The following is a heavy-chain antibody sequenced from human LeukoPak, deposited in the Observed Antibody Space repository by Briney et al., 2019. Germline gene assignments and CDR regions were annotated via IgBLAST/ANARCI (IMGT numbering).Heavy chain of an antibody. Sequence: SETLSLTCRVSGSSISGHYWSWIRQPPGRGLEWIGYIYYIATTNYNPSLKSRVTISLDTSKNQFSLKLSSMTAADTAVYYCARGLEDYYFDSWGQGTLVTVSS. CDR1: GSSISGHY. CDR2: IYYIATT. D-gene: IGHD3-3*01. J-gene: IGHJ4*02. CDR3: ARGLEDYYFDS. V-gene: IGHV4-59*11.